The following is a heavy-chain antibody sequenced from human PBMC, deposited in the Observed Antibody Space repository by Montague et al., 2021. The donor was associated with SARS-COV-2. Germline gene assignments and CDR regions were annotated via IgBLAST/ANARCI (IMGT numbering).Heavy chain of an antibody. D-gene: IGHD3-22*01. CDR1: GGSISSGGYY. J-gene: IGHJ3*02. V-gene: IGHV4-31*03. Sequence: TLSLTCTVSGGSISSGGYYWSWIRQHPGKGLEWIGYIYHTGSTHYNPSLKSRVTISKETSKNHFSLNLSSVTAADSAVYYCARGSGYYDSSGYSYDAFDIWGQGTRSPSLQ. CDR2: IYHTGST. CDR3: ARGSGYYDSSGYSYDAFDI.